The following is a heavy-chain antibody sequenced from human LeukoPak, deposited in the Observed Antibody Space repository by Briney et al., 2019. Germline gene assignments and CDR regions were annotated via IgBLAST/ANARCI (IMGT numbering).Heavy chain of an antibody. CDR2: ILGSGGST. J-gene: IGHJ4*02. D-gene: IGHD3-16*01. CDR1: GIPFRRYA. Sequence: PGGSLRLSCAVSGIPFRRYAQIWVSQAPGKGLEWVSSILGSGGSTYYAESVKGRFTISRDNSKNMLYLQMNSLRAEDTAVYYCANAFVCTSVGDYWGQGTLVTVSS. V-gene: IGHV3-23*01. CDR3: ANAFVCTSVGDY.